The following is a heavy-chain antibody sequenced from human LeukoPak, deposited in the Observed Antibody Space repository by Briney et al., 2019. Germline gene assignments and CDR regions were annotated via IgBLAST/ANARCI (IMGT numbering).Heavy chain of an antibody. CDR2: INPNSGGT. CDR1: GYTFTGYY. Sequence: ASVKVSCKASGYTFTGYYMHLVRQALGRGLEWMGRINPNSGGTNYAQKFQGRVTMTRDTSISTAYMELSRLRSDDTAVYYCARTYNCNDAHYWGQGTLVTVSS. CDR3: ARTYNCNDAHY. D-gene: IGHD1-20*01. V-gene: IGHV1-2*06. J-gene: IGHJ4*02.